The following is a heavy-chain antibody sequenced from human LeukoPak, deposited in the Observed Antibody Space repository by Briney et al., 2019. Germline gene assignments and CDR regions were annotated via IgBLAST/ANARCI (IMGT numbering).Heavy chain of an antibody. J-gene: IGHJ4*02. D-gene: IGHD5-18*01. V-gene: IGHV3-23*01. CDR2: ISGSGGST. CDR1: GFTFSSYA. Sequence: GGSLRLSCAASGFTFSSYAMSWVRQAPGKGLEWVSAISGSGGSTYYADSVKGRFTISRDNSKNTLYLQMNSLRAEDTAVYYCAKSPKNTWIQLEGGVLDYWGQGTLVTVSS. CDR3: AKSPKNTWIQLEGGVLDY.